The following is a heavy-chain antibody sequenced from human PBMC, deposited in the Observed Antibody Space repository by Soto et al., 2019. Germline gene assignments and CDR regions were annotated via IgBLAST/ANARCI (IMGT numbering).Heavy chain of an antibody. V-gene: IGHV1-69*01. D-gene: IGHD5-12*01. CDR2: IIPIFGTA. CDR3: ARTLLTMARTYFFYGMDV. CDR1: GGTFSSYD. Sequence: QVQLVQSAVEVKKPGSAVKVSSKGSGGTFSSYDISWVRQAPGQGLAWMGGIIPIFGTANYAQKFQSSVTISAYESTSTAYMELSRLRSEDTAVYYCARTLLTMARTYFFYGMDVWGQGATVTVSS. J-gene: IGHJ6*02.